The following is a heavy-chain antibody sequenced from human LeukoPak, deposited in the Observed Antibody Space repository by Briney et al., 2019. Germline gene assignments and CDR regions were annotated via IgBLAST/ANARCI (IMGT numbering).Heavy chain of an antibody. D-gene: IGHD3-22*01. CDR2: INHSGST. Sequence: TSETLSLTCAVYGGSFSGYYWSWIRQPPGKGLEWIGEINHSGSTNYNPSLKSRVTISVDTSNTHFSLKLSSVTAADTAVYYCARGLRDSSGYYPRAAYYYGMDVWGQGTTVTVSS. J-gene: IGHJ6*02. CDR1: GGSFSGYY. V-gene: IGHV4-34*01. CDR3: ARGLRDSSGYYPRAAYYYGMDV.